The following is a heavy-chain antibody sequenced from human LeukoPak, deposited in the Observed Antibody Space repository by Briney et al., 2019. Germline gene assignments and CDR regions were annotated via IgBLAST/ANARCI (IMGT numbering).Heavy chain of an antibody. Sequence: SGGSLRLSCAASGFTFSSYGMHWVRQAPGKGLEWVAFIRYDGSNKYYADSVKGRFTISRDNSKNTLYLQMNSLRAEDTAVYYCAKPHPPFGSGSFWRFDYWGQGTLVTVSS. V-gene: IGHV3-30*02. J-gene: IGHJ4*02. CDR1: GFTFSSYG. D-gene: IGHD1-26*01. CDR3: AKPHPPFGSGSFWRFDY. CDR2: IRYDGSNK.